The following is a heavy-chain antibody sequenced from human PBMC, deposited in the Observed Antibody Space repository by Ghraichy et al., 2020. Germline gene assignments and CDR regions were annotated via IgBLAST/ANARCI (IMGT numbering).Heavy chain of an antibody. D-gene: IGHD3-22*01. V-gene: IGHV3-23*01. CDR2: IRSGGFT. CDR3: ARKTFYYDRRGTRNQGTIDY. Sequence: GGSLRLSCAASGFIFSNYSMTWVRQAPGKGLEWVSAIRSGGFTYYADSVKGRFTISRDNSNDTLYLHMNDLRADDTAVYYCARKTFYYDRRGTRNQGTIDYWGQGTLVSVSS. J-gene: IGHJ4*02. CDR1: GFIFSNYS.